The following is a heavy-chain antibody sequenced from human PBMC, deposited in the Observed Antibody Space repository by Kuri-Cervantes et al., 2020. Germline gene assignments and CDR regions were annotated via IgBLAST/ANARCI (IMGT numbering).Heavy chain of an antibody. D-gene: IGHD3-10*01. V-gene: IGHV4-30-2*01. CDR2: IYHSGST. CDR1: GGSISSGGYS. CDR3: ARYRAGETKLWFGDGAFDP. Sequence: SCAVSGGSISSGGYSWSWIRQPPGKGLEWIGYIYHSGSTYYNPSLKSRVTISVDRSKNQFSLKLSSVTAADTAVDYCARYRAGETKLWFGDGAFDPWCQGTLVTVSS. J-gene: IGHJ5*02.